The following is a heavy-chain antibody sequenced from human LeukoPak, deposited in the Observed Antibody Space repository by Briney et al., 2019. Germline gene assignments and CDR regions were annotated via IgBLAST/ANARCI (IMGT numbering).Heavy chain of an antibody. CDR3: AKEGYSYSFDY. CDR1: GFTFDNYA. J-gene: IGHJ4*02. Sequence: GGSLRLSCAASGFTFDNYAMHWVRQAPGKGLEWVSGISWNSGSIGYADSVKGRFTISRDNAKNSLYLQMNSLRAEDTAFYYCAKEGYSYSFDYWGQGTLVTVSS. CDR2: ISWNSGSI. D-gene: IGHD5-18*01. V-gene: IGHV3-9*01.